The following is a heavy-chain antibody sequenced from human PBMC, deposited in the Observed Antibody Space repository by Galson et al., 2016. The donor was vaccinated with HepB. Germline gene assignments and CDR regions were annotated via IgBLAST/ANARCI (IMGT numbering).Heavy chain of an antibody. CDR1: GSTFFDYW. Sequence: LRLSCAASGSTFFDYWMTWVRQAPGKGLERVANIKRDGSETYYVDSVKGRFTISRDNAKNSLYLQMNSLRAEDTAVYFCARDSSPNILTTYYDAFDIWGQGTRVTVSS. CDR3: ARDSSPNILTTYYDAFDI. V-gene: IGHV3-7*01. CDR2: IKRDGSET. J-gene: IGHJ3*02. D-gene: IGHD3-9*01.